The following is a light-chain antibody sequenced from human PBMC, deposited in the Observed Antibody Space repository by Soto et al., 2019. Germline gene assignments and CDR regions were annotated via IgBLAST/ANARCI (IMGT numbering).Light chain of an antibody. CDR1: QTISSS. CDR2: RAS. CDR3: QQSSSSPPWT. V-gene: IGKV1-39*01. Sequence: DIQMTQSPSSLSASVGDRVTISCRASQTISSSLNWYQHKPGTAPRLLIYRASNVNTGVPPRFSGSGSGRDFTLTISSLRPEDSATYFCQQSSSSPPWTFGQGTKVEIK. J-gene: IGKJ1*01.